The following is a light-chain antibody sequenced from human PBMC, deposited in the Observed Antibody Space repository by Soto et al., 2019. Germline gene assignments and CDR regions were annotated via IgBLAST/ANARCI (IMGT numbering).Light chain of an antibody. J-gene: IGLJ2*01. Sequence: QSVLTQPPSACGTPGQRVTISCSGSSSNIGTNTVNWYQQLPGTAPKLLIYGNNHRPSGVPDRFSGSKSGTSASLAISGLQSEDEADYHCSAWDDSLNGLVVFGGGTKLTVL. CDR3: SAWDDSLNGLVV. CDR1: SSNIGTNT. CDR2: GNN. V-gene: IGLV1-44*01.